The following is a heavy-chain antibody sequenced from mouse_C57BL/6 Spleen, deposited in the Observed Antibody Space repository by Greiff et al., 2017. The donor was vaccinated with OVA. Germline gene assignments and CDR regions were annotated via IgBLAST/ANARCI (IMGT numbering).Heavy chain of an antibody. Sequence: QVQLQQSGAELARPGASVKLSCKASGYTFTSYGISWVKQRTGQGLEWIGEIYPRSGNTYYNEKFKGKATLTAAKSSSTAYMELRSLTSEDSAVYFCARSEYGNYGYFDVWGTGTTVTVSS. D-gene: IGHD2-1*01. CDR3: ARSEYGNYGYFDV. J-gene: IGHJ1*03. V-gene: IGHV1-81*01. CDR1: GYTFTSYG. CDR2: IYPRSGNT.